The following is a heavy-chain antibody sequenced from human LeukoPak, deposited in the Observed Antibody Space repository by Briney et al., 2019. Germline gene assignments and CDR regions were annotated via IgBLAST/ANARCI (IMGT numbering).Heavy chain of an antibody. J-gene: IGHJ5*02. D-gene: IGHD3-16*01. Sequence: GSLRLSCAASGFTFSSYWMNWVRQPPGKGLEWIGEINHSGSTNYNPSLKSRVTISVDTSKNQFSLKLSSVTAADTAVYYCASLGEPRWFDPWGQGTLVTVSS. CDR2: INHSGST. CDR1: GFTFSSYW. CDR3: ASLGEPRWFDP. V-gene: IGHV4-34*01.